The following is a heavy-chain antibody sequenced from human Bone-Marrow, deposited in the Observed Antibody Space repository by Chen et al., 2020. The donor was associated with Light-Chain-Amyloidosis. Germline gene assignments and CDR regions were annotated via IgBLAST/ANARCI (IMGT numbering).Heavy chain of an antibody. CDR2: INRDGRVI. CDR1: GVTFSNYW. D-gene: IGHD5-18*01. CDR3: AGGQDVDTSMLT. Sequence: EVQLVESGGGLVQPGGSLRLSCTASGVTFSNYWMHWVRQVAGKGLVWVSRINRDGRVITYPDSVEGRFTISSDNAKNILYLKMTNLRAEDTAVYYCAGGQDVDTSMLTWGRGALVTVSS. V-gene: IGHV3-74*01. J-gene: IGHJ5*02.